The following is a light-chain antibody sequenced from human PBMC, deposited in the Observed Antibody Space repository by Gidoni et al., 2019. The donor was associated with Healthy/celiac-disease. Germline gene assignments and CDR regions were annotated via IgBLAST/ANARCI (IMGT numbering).Light chain of an antibody. J-gene: IGKJ1*01. CDR3: QQYYSTLWT. CDR2: WAS. V-gene: IGKV4-1*01. Sequence: DIVMTQSPDSLAVSLGERATINCKSSQSVLYSSNNKNYLAWYQQKPGQPPKLLIYWASTREAGVPDQCSCSGSGTDFTLTISSLQAEDVAVYYCQQYYSTLWTFGRGTKVEIK. CDR1: QSVLYSSNNKNY.